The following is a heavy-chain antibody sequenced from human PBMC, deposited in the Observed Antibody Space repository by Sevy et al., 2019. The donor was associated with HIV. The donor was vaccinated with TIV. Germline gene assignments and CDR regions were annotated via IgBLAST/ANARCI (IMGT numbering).Heavy chain of an antibody. D-gene: IGHD2-15*01. J-gene: IGHJ4*02. CDR2: IYYSGST. Sequence: SETLSLTCTVSGGSISSYYWSWIRQPPGKGLEWIGYIYYSGSTNYNPSLKSRVTISVDTSKNQFSLKLSSVTAADTAVYYCVRGILGYCSGGSCFGFDYWGQGTLVTVSS. V-gene: IGHV4-59*01. CDR3: VRGILGYCSGGSCFGFDY. CDR1: GGSISSYY.